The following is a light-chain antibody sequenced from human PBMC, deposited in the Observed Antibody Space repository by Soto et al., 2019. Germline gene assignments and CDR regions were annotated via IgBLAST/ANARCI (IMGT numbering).Light chain of an antibody. V-gene: IGKV3-11*01. CDR2: DAS. CDR1: QSVSSY. Sequence: EIVLTQSPATLSLSPGERATLSCRASQSVSSYPAWYQQKPGQAPRLLIYDASNSATGIPARFSGSGSGTAFTLTIISLEPEDFAVYYCQQRSNWPPLTFGGGTKVEIK. CDR3: QQRSNWPPLT. J-gene: IGKJ4*01.